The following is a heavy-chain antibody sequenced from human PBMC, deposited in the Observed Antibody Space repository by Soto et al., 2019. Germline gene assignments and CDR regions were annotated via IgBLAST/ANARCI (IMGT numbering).Heavy chain of an antibody. Sequence: QVQLVQSGAEVKKPGASVKVSCKASGYTFTSYAMHWVRQAPGQRLEWMGWINAGNGNTKYSQKFQGRVTITRETSAGTAYMELSSLRSEDTAVYYCARGGSSSWAWDHYYYYGMDVWGQGTTVTVSS. CDR2: INAGNGNT. J-gene: IGHJ6*02. CDR1: GYTFTSYA. CDR3: ARGGSSSWAWDHYYYYGMDV. D-gene: IGHD6-13*01. V-gene: IGHV1-3*01.